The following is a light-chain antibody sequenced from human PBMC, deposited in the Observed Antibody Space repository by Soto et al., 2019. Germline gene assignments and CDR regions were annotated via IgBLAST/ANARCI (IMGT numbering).Light chain of an antibody. CDR1: QSVSSY. J-gene: IGKJ5*01. Sequence: EIVLTQSPATLSLSPEERATLSCRASQSVSSYLAWYQQKPGQAPRLLIYDASNRATGIPARFSGSGSGTDFTLTISSLEPEDFAVYYCQQRSNWPPATFGQGTRLEIK. V-gene: IGKV3-11*01. CDR3: QQRSNWPPAT. CDR2: DAS.